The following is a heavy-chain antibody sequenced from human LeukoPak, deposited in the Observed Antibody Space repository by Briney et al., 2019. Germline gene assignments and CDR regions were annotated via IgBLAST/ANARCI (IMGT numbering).Heavy chain of an antibody. CDR3: AREGAAGANFDY. J-gene: IGHJ4*02. CDR1: GFTFDDYG. V-gene: IGHV3-20*04. CDR2: INWNGSST. D-gene: IGHD6-13*01. Sequence: PGGSLRLSCAASGFTFDDYGMSWVRQAPGKGLEWVSGINWNGSSTGYADSVKGRFTISRDNAKNSLYLQMNSLRAEDTAVYYCAREGAAGANFDYWGQGTLVTVSS.